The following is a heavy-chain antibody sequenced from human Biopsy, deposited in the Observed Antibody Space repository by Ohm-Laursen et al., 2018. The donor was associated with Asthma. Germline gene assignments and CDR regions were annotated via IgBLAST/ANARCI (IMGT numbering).Heavy chain of an antibody. Sequence: TLSLTSTVSPGSINDYYWNCLPQFPGKGLEWIGYVHSTGSSWFNPSLKRRRTISVDTSDDQVSLKLTTVTAADTAVYYCVRASSTGSKSGAHYFDHWGQGTLVTVSS. D-gene: IGHD6-13*01. CDR3: VRASSTGSKSGAHYFDH. V-gene: IGHV4-59*01. J-gene: IGHJ4*02. CDR1: PGSINDYY. CDR2: VHSTGSS.